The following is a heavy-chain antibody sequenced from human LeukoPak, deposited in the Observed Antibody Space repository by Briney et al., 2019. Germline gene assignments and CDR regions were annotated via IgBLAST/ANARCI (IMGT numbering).Heavy chain of an antibody. CDR1: GYTLTELS. Sequence: ASVTVSCKVSGYTLTELSMHWVRQAPGKGLEWMGGFDPEDGETIYAQKFQGRVTMTEDTSTDTAYMELSSLRSEDTAVCYCATAYSVWAPPRLDYWGQGTLVTVSS. CDR3: ATAYSVWAPPRLDY. J-gene: IGHJ4*02. D-gene: IGHD2/OR15-2a*01. V-gene: IGHV1-24*01. CDR2: FDPEDGET.